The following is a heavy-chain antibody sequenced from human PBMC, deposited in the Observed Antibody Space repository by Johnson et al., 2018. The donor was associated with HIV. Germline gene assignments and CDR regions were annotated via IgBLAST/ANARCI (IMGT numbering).Heavy chain of an antibody. V-gene: IGHV3-15*01. Sequence: MMLVESGGGLVKPGGSLRLSCAASGFTFSNAWMSWVRQAPGKGLEWIGRIKSKTDGGTADYPAPMKGRFTISRDDSKNTLYLQMNTLETEDTAVYYCTTARTYFWGQGTMVTVAS. CDR1: GFTFSNAW. CDR3: TTARTYF. J-gene: IGHJ3*01. D-gene: IGHD2-8*01. CDR2: IKSKTDGGTA.